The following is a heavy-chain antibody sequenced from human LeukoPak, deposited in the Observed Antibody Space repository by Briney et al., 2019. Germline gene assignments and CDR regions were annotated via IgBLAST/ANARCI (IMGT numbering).Heavy chain of an antibody. CDR2: IYSGGST. CDR1: GFTASSNY. CDR3: ANYCSGGSCYSALGYFQH. J-gene: IGHJ1*01. D-gene: IGHD2-15*01. V-gene: IGHV3-66*01. Sequence: GGSLRLSCAASGFTASSNYMSWVRQAPGKGLEWVSVIYSGGSTYYADSVKGRFTISRDNSKNTLYLQMNSLRAEDTAVYYCANYCSGGSCYSALGYFQHWGQGTLVTVSS.